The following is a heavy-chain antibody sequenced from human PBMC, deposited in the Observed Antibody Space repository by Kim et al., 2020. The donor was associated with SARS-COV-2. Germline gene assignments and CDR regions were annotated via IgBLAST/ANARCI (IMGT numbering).Heavy chain of an antibody. CDR1: GGTFSSYA. D-gene: IGHD3-22*01. CDR3: ARDLKRYYYDSSYYYYGMDV. CDR2: IIPIFGTA. Sequence: SVKVSCKASGGTFSSYAISWVRQAPGQGLEWMGGIIPIFGTANYAQKFQGRVTITADESTSTAYMELSSLRSEDTAVYYCARDLKRYYYDSSYYYYGMDVWGQGTTVTVSS. J-gene: IGHJ6*02. V-gene: IGHV1-69*13.